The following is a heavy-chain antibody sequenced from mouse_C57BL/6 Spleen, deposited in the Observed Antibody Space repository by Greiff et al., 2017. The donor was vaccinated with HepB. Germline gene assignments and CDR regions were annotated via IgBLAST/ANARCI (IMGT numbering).Heavy chain of an antibody. D-gene: IGHD2-1*01. J-gene: IGHJ4*01. CDR2: IYPGDGDT. Sequence: VQVVESGAELVKPGASVKISCKASGYAFSSYWMNWVKQRPGKGLEWIGQIYPGDGDTNYNGKFKGKATLTADKSSSTAYMQLSSLTSEDSAVYFCARSEGNYYYAMDYWGQGTSVTVSS. V-gene: IGHV1-80*01. CDR3: ARSEGNYYYAMDY. CDR1: GYAFSSYW.